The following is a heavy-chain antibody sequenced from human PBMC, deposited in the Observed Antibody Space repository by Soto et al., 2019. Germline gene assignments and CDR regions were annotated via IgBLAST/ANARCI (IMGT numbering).Heavy chain of an antibody. D-gene: IGHD2-2*01. CDR1: GGSFSGYY. CDR2: INHSGST. J-gene: IGHJ4*02. V-gene: IGHV4-34*01. Sequence: SETLSLTCAVYGGSFSGYYWSWIRQPPGKGLEWIGEINHSGSTNYNPSLKSRVTISVDTSKNQFSLNLYSVTAADTAVYYCASCPQNCITTSPCCLFFDYWGQGTLVTVSS. CDR3: ASCPQNCITTSPCCLFFDY.